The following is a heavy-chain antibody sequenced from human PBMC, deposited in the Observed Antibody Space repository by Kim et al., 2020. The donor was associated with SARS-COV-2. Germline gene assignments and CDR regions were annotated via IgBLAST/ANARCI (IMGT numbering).Heavy chain of an antibody. V-gene: IGHV4-59*09. J-gene: IGHJ4*02. Sequence: SLKSRVTISVDTSKNQFSLKLSSVTAADTAVYYCARGTGYYDSSGYNIDYWGQGTLVTVSS. D-gene: IGHD3-22*01. CDR3: ARGTGYYDSSGYNIDY.